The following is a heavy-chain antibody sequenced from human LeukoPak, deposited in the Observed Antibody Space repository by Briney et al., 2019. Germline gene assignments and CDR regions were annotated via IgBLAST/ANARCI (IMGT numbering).Heavy chain of an antibody. CDR2: IYYSGST. V-gene: IGHV4-61*05. CDR3: ARVIRRYYDSSGYYYDAFDI. D-gene: IGHD3-22*01. Sequence: PSETLSLTCTVSGGSISSSSYYWGWIRQPPGKGLEWIGYIYYSGSTNYNPSLKSRVTISVDTSKNQFSLKLSSVTAADTAVYYCARVIRRYYDSSGYYYDAFDIWGQGTMVTVSS. J-gene: IGHJ3*02. CDR1: GGSISSSSYY.